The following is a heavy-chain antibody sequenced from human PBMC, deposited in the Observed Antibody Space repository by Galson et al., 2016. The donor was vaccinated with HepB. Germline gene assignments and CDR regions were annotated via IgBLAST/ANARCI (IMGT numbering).Heavy chain of an antibody. J-gene: IGHJ4*02. CDR2: INGGGDST. Sequence: SLRLSCAASGFTFSGFAMSWVRQAPGEGLDWVSTINGGGDSTYYADSVKGRFTISRDNSKNTMYLQMNSLRAEDTAVYYCARSTRGYHDWGQGTLVTVSS. CDR3: ARSTRGYHD. D-gene: IGHD3-22*01. V-gene: IGHV3-23*01. CDR1: GFTFSGFA.